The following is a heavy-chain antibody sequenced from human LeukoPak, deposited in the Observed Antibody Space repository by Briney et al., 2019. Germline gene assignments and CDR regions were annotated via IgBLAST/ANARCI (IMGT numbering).Heavy chain of an antibody. V-gene: IGHV1-69*13. CDR3: ASIDSGSYGGKNY. Sequence: SVKVSCKASGGTFSSYAISWVRQAPGQGLEWMGGIIPIFGTANYAQKFQGRVTITADESTSTAYMELSSLRSEDTAVYYCASIDSGSYGGKNYWGQGTLVTVSS. CDR1: GGTFSSYA. CDR2: IIPIFGTA. J-gene: IGHJ4*02. D-gene: IGHD1-26*01.